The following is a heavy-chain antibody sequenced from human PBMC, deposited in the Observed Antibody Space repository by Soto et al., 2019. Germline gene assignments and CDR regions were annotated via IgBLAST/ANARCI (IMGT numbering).Heavy chain of an antibody. J-gene: IGHJ4*02. CDR2: INSDGSST. CDR3: ARAIETVTGRVLDY. D-gene: IGHD5-18*01. Sequence: HPGGSLRLSCAASGFTFSSYWMHWVRQAPEKGLVWVSRINSDGSSTSYADSVKGRFTISRDNAKNTLYLQMNSLRAEDTAVYYCARAIETVTGRVLDYWGQGTLVTVSS. V-gene: IGHV3-74*01. CDR1: GFTFSSYW.